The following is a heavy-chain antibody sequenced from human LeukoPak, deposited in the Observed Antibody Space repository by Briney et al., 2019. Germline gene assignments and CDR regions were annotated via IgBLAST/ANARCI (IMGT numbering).Heavy chain of an antibody. CDR2: ISGSGGST. D-gene: IGHD3-9*01. Sequence: ETLSLTCTVSGGSISSYYWSWIRQPPGKGLEWVSAISGSGGSTYYADSVKGRFTISRDNSKNTLYLQMNSLRAEDTAVYYCAKDMRGKTGYSPKPVDYWGRGTLVTVSS. CDR3: AKDMRGKTGYSPKPVDY. J-gene: IGHJ4*02. V-gene: IGHV3-23*01. CDR1: GGSISSYY.